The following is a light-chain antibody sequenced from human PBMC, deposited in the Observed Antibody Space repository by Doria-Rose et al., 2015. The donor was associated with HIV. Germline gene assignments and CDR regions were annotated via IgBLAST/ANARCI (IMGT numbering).Light chain of an antibody. J-gene: IGLJ1*01. CDR2: GNT. V-gene: IGLV1-40*02. CDR3: QSYDSRLSVYV. Sequence: QSVVTQPPSVSGAPGQRVAISCTGSSSNIGAGFDVNWYQQFPGTAPTLLIHGNTNRPSGVTDRFSGSKSGTAASLAISGLRAEDEADYYCQSYDSRLSVYVFGTGTKVTVL. CDR1: SSNIGAGFD.